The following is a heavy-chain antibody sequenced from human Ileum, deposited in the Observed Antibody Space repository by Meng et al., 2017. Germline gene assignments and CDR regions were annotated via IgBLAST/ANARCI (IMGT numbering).Heavy chain of an antibody. V-gene: IGHV3-23*04. CDR2: MSGIGGNT. D-gene: IGHD1-26*01. J-gene: IGHJ2*01. Sequence: VEAVGGFGLPWGSLRLPWSASGFTFRSYALRWVRQAPGKGLECVSAMSGIGGNTHYADYVQGRFTISRDNSKNTLYLQMNSLRAEDTAVYYCAKGGSGTYYYWYFDLWGRGTLVTVSS. CDR3: AKGGSGTYYYWYFDL. CDR1: GFTFRSYA.